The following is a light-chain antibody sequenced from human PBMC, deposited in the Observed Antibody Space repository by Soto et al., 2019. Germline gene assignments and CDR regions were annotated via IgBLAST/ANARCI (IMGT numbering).Light chain of an antibody. CDR3: QQATNFPLT. J-gene: IGKJ4*01. Sequence: DIQMTQSPSSVSASVGDRVSITCRASQDISNWLVWYQQKPGKAPNLLIFAASSLQSGVPSRFSGSGSGTGVTLTISSLQPEDFAKYYCQQATNFPLTFGGGTKVEI. CDR2: AAS. V-gene: IGKV1D-12*01. CDR1: QDISNW.